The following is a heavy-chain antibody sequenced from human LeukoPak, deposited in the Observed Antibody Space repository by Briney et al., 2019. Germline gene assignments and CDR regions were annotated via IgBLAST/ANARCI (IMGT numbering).Heavy chain of an antibody. CDR3: ARGPRYDYVWGSYRPFDY. Sequence: SETLSLTCAVYGGSFSGYYWSWIRQPPGKGLEWIGEINHSGSTNYNPSLESRVTISVDTSKNQFSLKLSSVTAADTAVYYCARGPRYDYVWGSYRPFDYWGQGTLVTVSS. D-gene: IGHD3-16*02. CDR2: INHSGST. CDR1: GGSFSGYY. J-gene: IGHJ4*02. V-gene: IGHV4-34*01.